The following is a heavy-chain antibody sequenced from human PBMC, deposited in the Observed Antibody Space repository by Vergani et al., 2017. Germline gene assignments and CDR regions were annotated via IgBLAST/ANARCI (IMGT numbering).Heavy chain of an antibody. CDR1: GFTFSSYA. CDR3: AKQYNWNDDVHFDY. CDR2: ISGSGGST. Sequence: EVQLLESGGGLVQPGGSLRLSCAASGFTFSSYAMSWVRQAPGKGLEWVSAISGSGGSTYYADSVRGRCTISRDNSKNTLYLQMNSLRAEDTAVYYCAKQYNWNDDVHFDYWGQGTLVTVSS. J-gene: IGHJ4*02. D-gene: IGHD1-1*01. V-gene: IGHV3-23*01.